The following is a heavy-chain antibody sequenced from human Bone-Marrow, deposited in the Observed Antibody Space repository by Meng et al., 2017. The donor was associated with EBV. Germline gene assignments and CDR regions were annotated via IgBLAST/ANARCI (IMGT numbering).Heavy chain of an antibody. V-gene: IGHV3-30*03. CDR2: IAYDGRST. D-gene: IGHD3-22*01. CDR3: VRSHFYDTTGLD. J-gene: IGHJ4*02. Sequence: QVQRGELGGGRVQPGRPQRLSWDASGYTFDRYGMHWVRQAPGKGLEWVALIAYDGRSTFYADSVKGRFTISRDNSENTLYLQMNTLRAEDTAVYYCVRSHFYDTTGLDWGQGTLVTVSS. CDR1: GYTFDRYG.